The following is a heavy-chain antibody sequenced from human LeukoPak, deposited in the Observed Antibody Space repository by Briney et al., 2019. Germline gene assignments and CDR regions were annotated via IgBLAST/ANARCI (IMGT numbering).Heavy chain of an antibody. V-gene: IGHV3-74*01. D-gene: IGHD1-26*01. CDR3: AGHHQAYSRTY. Sequence: PGGSLRLSCAASGFTFSSYWMHWVRQAPGKGLVWVSRISVDGSSTTYADSVKGRFTISRDNAKDTLCLQMHSLRADDTAVYYCAGHHQAYSRTYWGQGTLVTVSS. J-gene: IGHJ4*02. CDR1: GFTFSSYW. CDR2: ISVDGSST.